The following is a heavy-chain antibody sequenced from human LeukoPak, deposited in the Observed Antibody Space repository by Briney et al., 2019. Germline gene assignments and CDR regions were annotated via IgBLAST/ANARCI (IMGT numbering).Heavy chain of an antibody. V-gene: IGHV3-23*01. CDR3: AKYPGAFVVTPIRFFQH. CDR2: ISGSGDST. CDR1: GFRFGSYS. D-gene: IGHD2-15*01. J-gene: IGHJ1*01. Sequence: PGGSLRLSCAASGFRFGSYSMTWVRQAPGKGLEWVSGISGSGDSTYYADSVKGRFTISRDNSKNTLYLQMNSLRAEDTAEYYCAKYPGAFVVTPIRFFQHWGQGTLVTVSS.